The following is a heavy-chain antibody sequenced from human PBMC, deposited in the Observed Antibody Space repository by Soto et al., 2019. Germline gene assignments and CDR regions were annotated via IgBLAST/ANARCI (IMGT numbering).Heavy chain of an antibody. Sequence: GGSLRRAGPASGFTFSSYWMSWVRQAPGKGLEWVANIKQDGSEKYYVDSVKGRFTISRDNAKNSLYLQMNSLRAEDTAVYYCARNYDYVWGSYRYTPYYFDYWGQGTLVTVSS. J-gene: IGHJ4*02. CDR3: ARNYDYVWGSYRYTPYYFDY. CDR1: GFTFSSYW. CDR2: IKQDGSEK. V-gene: IGHV3-7*03. D-gene: IGHD3-16*02.